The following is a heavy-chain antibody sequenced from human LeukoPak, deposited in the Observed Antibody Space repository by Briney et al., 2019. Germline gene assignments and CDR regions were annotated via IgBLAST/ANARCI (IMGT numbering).Heavy chain of an antibody. CDR3: ARQKLRYTNWFDP. CDR2: IKHSGST. D-gene: IGHD3-9*01. Sequence: SETVSLTGAGYGGSCSGYYWMWIPQPPGNGLVCTGEIKHSGSTNYNPSLKSRVTISVDTSKNQFSLKLSSVTAADTAVYYCARQKLRYTNWFDPWGQGTLVTVSS. V-gene: IGHV4-34*01. CDR1: GGSCSGYY. J-gene: IGHJ5*02.